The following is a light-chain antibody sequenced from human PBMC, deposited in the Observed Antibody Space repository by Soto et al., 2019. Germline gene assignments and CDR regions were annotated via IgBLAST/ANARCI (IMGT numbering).Light chain of an antibody. CDR3: QQYNSFRA. CDR1: QSISSW. V-gene: IGKV1-5*03. CDR2: KAS. Sequence: DIPMTQSPSTLSASVGDRVTITCRASQSISSWLAWYQQKPGKAPKLLIHKASSLESGVPSRFSGSGSGTEFTLTISSLQPDDFATYYCQQYNSFRAFGQGTKVEIK. J-gene: IGKJ1*01.